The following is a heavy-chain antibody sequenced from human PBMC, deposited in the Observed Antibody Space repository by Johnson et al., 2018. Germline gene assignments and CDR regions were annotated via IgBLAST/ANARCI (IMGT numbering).Heavy chain of an antibody. CDR2: INLDGSAD. J-gene: IGHJ3*02. V-gene: IGHV3-7*01. D-gene: IGHD2-15*01. Sequence: VQLVQSGGGLVQPGGSLRLSCAASGFTFSSYWMSWVRQAPGEGLEWVATINLDGSADYYVDSVRGRFTMSRDNAKNFLYLQMNSLSGEDTAMYYCARERDCTFYIWGRGTMVTVSS. CDR3: ARERDCTFYI. CDR1: GFTFSSYW.